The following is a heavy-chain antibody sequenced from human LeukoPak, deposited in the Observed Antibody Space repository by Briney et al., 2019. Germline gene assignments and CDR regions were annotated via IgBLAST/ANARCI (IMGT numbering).Heavy chain of an antibody. CDR3: ARGSGYYADDAFDI. CDR1: GFTFSSSA. J-gene: IGHJ3*02. CDR2: ISYDGSNK. D-gene: IGHD3-22*01. V-gene: IGHV3-30-3*01. Sequence: GGSLRLSCAASGFTFSSSAMHWVRQAPGKGLEWVAVISYDGSNKYYADSVKGRFTISRDNSKNTLYLQMNSLRAEDTAVYYCARGSGYYADDAFDIWGQGTMVTVSS.